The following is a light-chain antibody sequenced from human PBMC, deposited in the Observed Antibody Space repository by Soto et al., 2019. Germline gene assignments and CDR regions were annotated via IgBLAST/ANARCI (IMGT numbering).Light chain of an antibody. CDR2: LAS. CDR3: QKYNSAPLT. J-gene: IGKJ4*01. Sequence: DIQMTQSPSSLSASVGDRVTITCRASQGISNYVAWYQQKPGEVPKLLIYLASTLQSEVPSRFSGSGSGTVFTLTISSLQPEDVATYYCQKYNSAPLTFGGGTKVEIK. V-gene: IGKV1-27*01. CDR1: QGISNY.